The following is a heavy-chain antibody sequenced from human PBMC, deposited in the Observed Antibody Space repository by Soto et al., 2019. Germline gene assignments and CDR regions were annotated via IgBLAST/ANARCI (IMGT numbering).Heavy chain of an antibody. V-gene: IGHV1-2*02. CDR3: AAGEGYYDSSGYNYDAFDI. CDR2: INPNSGGT. CDR1: GYTFTGYY. Sequence: ASVKVSCKASGYTFTGYYIQWVRQAPEQGLEWMGWINPNSGGTNYAQKFQERVTITRDMSTSTAYMELSSLRSEDTAVYYCAAGEGYYDSSGYNYDAFDIWGQGTMVTVSS. J-gene: IGHJ3*02. D-gene: IGHD3-22*01.